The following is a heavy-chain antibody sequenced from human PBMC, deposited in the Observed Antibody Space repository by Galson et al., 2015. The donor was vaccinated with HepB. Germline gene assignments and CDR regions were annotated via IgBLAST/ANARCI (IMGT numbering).Heavy chain of an antibody. J-gene: IGHJ4*02. V-gene: IGHV3-23*01. CDR2: ITHSGEKS. CDR1: GFTFSVYD. D-gene: IGHD1-26*01. Sequence: SLRLSCAASGFTFSVYDMTWVRQAPGKGLEWVSTITHSGEKSYYADSVKGQFTISRDNSKDTLYLQMNSLRVEDTAVYYCAKLGGWVPRDFWGQGALATVSS. CDR3: AKLGGWVPRDF.